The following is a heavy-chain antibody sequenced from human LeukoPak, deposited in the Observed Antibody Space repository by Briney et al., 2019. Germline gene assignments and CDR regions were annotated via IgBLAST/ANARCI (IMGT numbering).Heavy chain of an antibody. D-gene: IGHD4-11*01. CDR3: ARVDYILDY. CDR2: IYRSGSA. CDR1: RYSISSGYH. Sequence: PPETLSLTCAVSRYSISSGYHWAWIRRPPGKGLEWIGSIYRSGSAYYNPSLKSRVTISVDTSKNQFSLRVTSVTAADTAVYYCARVDYILDYWGQGTLVTVSS. J-gene: IGHJ4*02. V-gene: IGHV4-38-2*01.